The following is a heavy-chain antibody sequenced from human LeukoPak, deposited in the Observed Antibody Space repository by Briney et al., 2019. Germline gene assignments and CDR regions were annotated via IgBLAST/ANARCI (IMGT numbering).Heavy chain of an antibody. D-gene: IGHD2-15*01. J-gene: IGHJ6*03. Sequence: SETLSLTCAVYGGSFSGYYWSWIRQPPGKGREWIGEINHSGSTNYNPSLKSRVTISVDTSKNQFSLKLSSVTAADTAVYYCARGDRYCSGGSCYSGEYYYMDVWGKGTTVTVSS. CDR2: INHSGST. CDR1: GGSFSGYY. V-gene: IGHV4-34*01. CDR3: ARGDRYCSGGSCYSGEYYYMDV.